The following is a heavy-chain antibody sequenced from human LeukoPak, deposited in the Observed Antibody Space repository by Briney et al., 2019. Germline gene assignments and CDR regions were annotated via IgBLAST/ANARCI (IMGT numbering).Heavy chain of an antibody. V-gene: IGHV4-59*01. D-gene: IGHD3-3*01. CDR2: IYYSGST. J-gene: IGHJ5*02. CDR1: GGSISSYY. CDR3: ARYYDFWSGYYNWFDP. Sequence: SETLSLTCTVSGGSISSYYWSWIRQPPGKGLEWIGYIYYSGSTNYNHSLKSRVTISVDTSKNQFSLKLSSVTAADTAVYYCARYYDFWSGYYNWFDPWGQGTLVTVSS.